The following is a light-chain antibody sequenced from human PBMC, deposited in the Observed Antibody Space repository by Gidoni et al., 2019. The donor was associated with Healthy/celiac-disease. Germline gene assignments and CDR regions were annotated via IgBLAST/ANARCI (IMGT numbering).Light chain of an antibody. V-gene: IGKV2-28*01. CDR1: QSLLHSNGYNY. Sequence: IVMTQSPLSLPVTPGEPSSISCRSSQSLLHSNGYNYLDWYLKKPGQSPQLLIYLGSNRASGVPDRFSGSGSGTDFTLKISRVEAEDVGVYYCMQALQTPRTFGQGTKLEIK. CDR2: LGS. CDR3: MQALQTPRT. J-gene: IGKJ2*01.